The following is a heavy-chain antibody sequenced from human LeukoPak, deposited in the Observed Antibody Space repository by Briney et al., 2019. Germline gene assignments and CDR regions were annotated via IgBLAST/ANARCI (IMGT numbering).Heavy chain of an antibody. D-gene: IGHD4-4*01. CDR2: ISDCSGNT. V-gene: IGHV1-18*01. Sequence: EASVKVSCKATGYSLSSNGISWARQAPGQGLEWMGWISDCSGNTKYAQNFQDRVTLTTDRSTNTAYMELRSLRSDDTAVYYCAREGATDYYFDPWGQGTLVTVSS. CDR1: GYSLSSNG. J-gene: IGHJ4*02. CDR3: AREGATDYYFDP.